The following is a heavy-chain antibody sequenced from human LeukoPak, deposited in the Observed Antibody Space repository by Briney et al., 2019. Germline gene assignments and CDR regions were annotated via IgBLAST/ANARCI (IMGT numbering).Heavy chain of an antibody. J-gene: IGHJ4*02. V-gene: IGHV3-23*01. CDR2: ISGSGGST. CDR1: GFTFSSYA. CDR3: ARGSGGLNYYGSGSSNYFDY. D-gene: IGHD3-10*01. Sequence: PGGSLRLSCAASGFTFSSYAMSWVRQAPGKGLEWVSGISGSGGSTYYADSVKGRFTISRDNSKNTLYLQMNSLRAEDTAVYYCARGSGGLNYYGSGSSNYFDYWGQGTLVTVSS.